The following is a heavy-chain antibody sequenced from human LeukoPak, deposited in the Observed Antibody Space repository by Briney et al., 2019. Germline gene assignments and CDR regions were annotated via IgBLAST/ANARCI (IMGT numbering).Heavy chain of an antibody. CDR3: ARDTTGCSSTSCPNWFDP. CDR2: INAGNGNT. D-gene: IGHD2-2*01. CDR1: GYTFTSYA. V-gene: IGHV1-3*01. J-gene: IGHJ5*02. Sequence: VASVKVSCKASGYTFTSYAMHWVRQAPGQRLEWMGWINAGNGNTKYSQKFQGRVTITRDTSASTAYMELSSLRSEDTAVYYCARDTTGCSSTSCPNWFDPWGQGTLVTVSS.